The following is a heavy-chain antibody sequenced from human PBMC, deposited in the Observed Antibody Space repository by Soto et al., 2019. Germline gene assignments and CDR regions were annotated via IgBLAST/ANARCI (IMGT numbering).Heavy chain of an antibody. Sequence: EVQLVESGGDMVQPGRSLKLSCVGSGYSFEDYSMHWVRQAPGKGLEWVSGISWNGNFTGYADSVKGRFTISRDNAKNSLFLQMRSLSLEDTALYYCVGGSWFDWDQGTLVTVSS. CDR2: ISWNGNFT. J-gene: IGHJ4*02. D-gene: IGHD2-15*01. CDR1: GYSFEDYS. V-gene: IGHV3-9*01. CDR3: VGGSWFD.